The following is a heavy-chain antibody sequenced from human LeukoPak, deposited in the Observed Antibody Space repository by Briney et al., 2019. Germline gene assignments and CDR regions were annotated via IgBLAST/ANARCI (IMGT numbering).Heavy chain of an antibody. CDR3: ARGLLGHCSSISCYPGAFDN. D-gene: IGHD2-2*01. Sequence: GGSLRLSCAASGIAVRTNYISWVRQAPGKGLEWVSVIYAGGNTYYADSVKGRFTISRDNSKNTVYLQMNSLRSEDTAVYYCARGLLGHCSSISCYPGAFDNWGHGTMVSVSS. CDR2: IYAGGNT. CDR1: GIAVRTNY. V-gene: IGHV3-66*02. J-gene: IGHJ3*02.